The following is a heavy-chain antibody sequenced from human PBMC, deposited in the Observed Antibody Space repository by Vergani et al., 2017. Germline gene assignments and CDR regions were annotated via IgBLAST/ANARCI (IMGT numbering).Heavy chain of an antibody. CDR1: GFTFSSYS. D-gene: IGHD4-17*01. V-gene: IGHV3-21*01. CDR3: ARDRQTTVTYLDY. Sequence: EVQLVESGGGLVKPGGSLRLSCAASGFTFSSYSTTWVRQAPGKGLEWVSSISSSRSYIYYADSVKGRFTISRDNAKNSLYLQMNSLRAEDTAVYYCARDRQTTVTYLDYWGQGTLVTVSS. CDR2: ISSSRSYI. J-gene: IGHJ4*02.